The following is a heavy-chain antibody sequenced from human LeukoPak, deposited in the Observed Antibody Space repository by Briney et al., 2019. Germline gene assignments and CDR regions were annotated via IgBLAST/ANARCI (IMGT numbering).Heavy chain of an antibody. CDR2: ISSSGSTT. V-gene: IGHV3-11*01. D-gene: IGHD3-22*01. CDR1: GFTFSDYY. J-gene: IGHJ3*02. CDR3: AREGKYYDSSGYRLLPLAGDAFDI. Sequence: GGSLRLSCAASGFTFSDYYMSWIRQAPGKGLEWVSYISSSGSTTYYADSVKGRFTISRDNAKNSLYLQMNSLRAEDTAVYYCAREGKYYDSSGYRLLPLAGDAFDIWGQGTMVTVSS.